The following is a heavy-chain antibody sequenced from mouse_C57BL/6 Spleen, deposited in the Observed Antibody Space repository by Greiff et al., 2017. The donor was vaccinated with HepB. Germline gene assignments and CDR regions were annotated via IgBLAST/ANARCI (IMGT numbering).Heavy chain of an antibody. J-gene: IGHJ4*01. Sequence: QVQLQQPGAELVMPGASVKLSCKASGYTFTSYWMHWVKQRPGQGLEWIGEIDPSDSYTNYNQKFKGKSTLTEDKSSSTAYMQLSSLTSEDSAVCYCARKNFYAMDYWGQGTSVTVSS. V-gene: IGHV1-69*01. CDR2: IDPSDSYT. CDR3: ARKNFYAMDY. CDR1: GYTFTSYW.